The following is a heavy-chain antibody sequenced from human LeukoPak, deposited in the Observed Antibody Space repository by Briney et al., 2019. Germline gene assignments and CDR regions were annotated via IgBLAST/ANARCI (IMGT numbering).Heavy chain of an antibody. Sequence: SQTLSLTCAVSGGSISSGGYSWSWIRQPPGKGLEWIGYIYHSGSTYYNPSLKSRVTISVDRSKNQFSLKLTSVTAADTAVYYCARVHARYSSGWYGIDYWGQGTLVTVSS. CDR2: IYHSGST. CDR1: GGSISSGGYS. CDR3: ARVHARYSSGWYGIDY. V-gene: IGHV4-30-2*01. D-gene: IGHD6-19*01. J-gene: IGHJ4*02.